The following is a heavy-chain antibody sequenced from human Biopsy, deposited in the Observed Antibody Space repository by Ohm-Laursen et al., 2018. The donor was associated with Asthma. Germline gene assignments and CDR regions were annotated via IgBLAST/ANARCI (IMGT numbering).Heavy chain of an antibody. Sequence: ASVKVSCKASGYNFISFAIYWVRQAPGQRLEWMGWVNTGNGDTKYSQKFQGRVTITRDTSASTAYMEPRSLRSEDTATYYCARTYYDFLTGQVKDVFGVWGQGTMVTVSS. J-gene: IGHJ3*01. D-gene: IGHD3-9*01. CDR2: VNTGNGDT. V-gene: IGHV1-3*04. CDR3: ARTYYDFLTGQVKDVFGV. CDR1: GYNFISFA.